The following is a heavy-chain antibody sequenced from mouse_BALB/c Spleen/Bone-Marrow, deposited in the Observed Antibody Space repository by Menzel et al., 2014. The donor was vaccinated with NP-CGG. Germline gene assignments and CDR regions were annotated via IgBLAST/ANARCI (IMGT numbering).Heavy chain of an antibody. CDR3: ARDY. Sequence: ESGPELAKPGASVKMSCKASVYTFTDTWIHWIKQRPGQGLEWIGYINPSTGYAEYNQNFKDKATLTVDKSSSTAYMQLSSLTSEDSAVYYCARDYWGQGTTLTVSS. CDR1: VYTFTDTW. J-gene: IGHJ2*01. CDR2: INPSTGYA. V-gene: IGHV1-7*01.